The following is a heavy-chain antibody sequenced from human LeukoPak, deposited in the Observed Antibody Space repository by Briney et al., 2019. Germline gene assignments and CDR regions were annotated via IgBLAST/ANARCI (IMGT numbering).Heavy chain of an antibody. J-gene: IGHJ5*02. CDR1: GGSISSYY. CDR3: ARSKHYYDSSGSAGTNWFDP. D-gene: IGHD3-22*01. CDR2: IYYSGST. V-gene: IGHV4-59*01. Sequence: SETLSLTCTVSGGSISSYYWSWIRQPPGKGLEWIGYIYYSGSTNYNPSLKSRVTISVDTSKNQFSLKLSSVTAADTAVYYCARSKHYYDSSGSAGTNWFDPWGQGTLVTVSS.